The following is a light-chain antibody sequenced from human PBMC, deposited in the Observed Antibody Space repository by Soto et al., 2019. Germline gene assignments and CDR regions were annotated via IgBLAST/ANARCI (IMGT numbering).Light chain of an antibody. Sequence: QSALTQPPSASGSPGQSVTISCTGTSSDVGGYNYVAWFQQHPGKAPKLMIYEVTKRPSGVPDRFSGSKSGNTASLTVSGLQAEDEADYYCSSYAGSSTYVFGTGTK. V-gene: IGLV2-8*01. J-gene: IGLJ1*01. CDR2: EVT. CDR3: SSYAGSSTYV. CDR1: SSDVGGYNY.